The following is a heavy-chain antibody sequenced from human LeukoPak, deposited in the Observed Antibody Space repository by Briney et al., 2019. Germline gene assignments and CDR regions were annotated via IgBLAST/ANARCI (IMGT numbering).Heavy chain of an antibody. J-gene: IGHJ3*02. CDR3: ARRASPDAFDI. V-gene: IGHV1-69*05. CDR1: GGTFSSYA. CDR2: IIPIFGTA. Sequence: ASVKVSCKASGGTFSSYAISWVRQAPGQGLEWMGGIIPIFGTANYAQKLQGRVTMTTDTSTSTAYMELRSLRSDDTAVYYCARRASPDAFDIWGQGTMVTVSS.